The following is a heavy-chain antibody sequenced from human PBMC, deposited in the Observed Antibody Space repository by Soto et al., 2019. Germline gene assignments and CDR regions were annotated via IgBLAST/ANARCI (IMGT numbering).Heavy chain of an antibody. CDR3: AKDEYSGSYGAFDI. CDR1: GFTFSSYG. D-gene: IGHD1-26*01. CDR2: ISYDGSNK. J-gene: IGHJ3*02. Sequence: QVQLVESGGGVVQPGRSLRLSCAASGFTFSSYGMHWVRQAPGTGLEWVAVISYDGSNKYYADSVKGRFTISRDNSKNTLYPQMNSLRAEDTAVYYCAKDEYSGSYGAFDIWGQGTMVTVSS. V-gene: IGHV3-30*18.